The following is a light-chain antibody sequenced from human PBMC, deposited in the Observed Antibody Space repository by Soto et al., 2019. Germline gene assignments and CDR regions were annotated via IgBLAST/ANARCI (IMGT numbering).Light chain of an antibody. J-gene: IGKJ1*01. Sequence: ETVQTQSPGTLSLSPLERPNLYCRSSQSVSDSYLAWYQQKPGQPPRLLIYGASSRATGTPDRFSGSGSKTDFTLTISRLEPEDFAVYYCQQYGSSPWTFGQGTKVDIK. CDR2: GAS. V-gene: IGKV3-20*01. CDR1: QSVSDSY. CDR3: QQYGSSPWT.